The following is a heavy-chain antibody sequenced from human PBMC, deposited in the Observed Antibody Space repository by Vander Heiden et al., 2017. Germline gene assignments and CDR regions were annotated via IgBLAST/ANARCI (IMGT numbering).Heavy chain of an antibody. D-gene: IGHD1-1*01. CDR1: GFTFGNYE. CDR3: ARESHGTTSFDY. V-gene: IGHV3-48*03. Sequence: EVQLVESGGGLAQPGGSLCLSCAASGFTFGNYEMNWVRQAPGKGLEWGSYISSGGSTTYYADSVKGRFTISRDHAKNSLYMHMNSLRVEDTAVYYCARESHGTTSFDYWGQGILVTVSS. J-gene: IGHJ4*02. CDR2: ISSGGSTT.